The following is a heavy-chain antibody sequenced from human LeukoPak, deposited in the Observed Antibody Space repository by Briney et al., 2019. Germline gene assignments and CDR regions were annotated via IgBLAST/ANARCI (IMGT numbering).Heavy chain of an antibody. V-gene: IGHV3-48*04. Sequence: PGGSLRLSCAASGFTFSSYSMNWVRQAPGKGLEWVSYISSSSSTIYYADSVKGRFTISRDNAKNSLYLQMNSLSAEDTAVYYCARDGGYSSSWCDYWGQGTLVTVSS. J-gene: IGHJ4*02. CDR2: ISSSSSTI. CDR3: ARDGGYSSSWCDY. D-gene: IGHD6-13*01. CDR1: GFTFSSYS.